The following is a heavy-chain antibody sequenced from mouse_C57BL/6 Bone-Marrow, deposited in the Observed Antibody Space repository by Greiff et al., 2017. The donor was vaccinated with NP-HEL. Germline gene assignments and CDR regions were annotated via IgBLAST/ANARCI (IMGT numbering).Heavy chain of an antibody. V-gene: IGHV1-82*01. Sequence: QVQLQQSGPELVKPGASVKISCKASGYAFSSSWMNWVKQRPGKGLEWIGRIYPGDGDTNYNGKFKGKATLTADKSSSTAYMQLSSLTSEDSAVYFCARLRYPYWYFDVWGTGTTVTVSS. D-gene: IGHD1-1*01. CDR1: GYAFSSSW. J-gene: IGHJ1*03. CDR3: ARLRYPYWYFDV. CDR2: IYPGDGDT.